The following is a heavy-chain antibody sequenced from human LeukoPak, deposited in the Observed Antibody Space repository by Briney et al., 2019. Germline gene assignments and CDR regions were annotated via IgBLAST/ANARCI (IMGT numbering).Heavy chain of an antibody. Sequence: PGGSLRLSCAASGLPFRTYAMHWVRQAPGEGLEWVASILFDGTIKDYADSVKGRFTISRDNSKNTLYLEMNTLRPEDTAIYYCVKPLHLYNGYGRDLLDYWGQGTLVTVSS. CDR1: GLPFRTYA. D-gene: IGHD5-12*01. CDR3: VKPLHLYNGYGRDLLDY. CDR2: ILFDGTIK. V-gene: IGHV3-30*02. J-gene: IGHJ4*02.